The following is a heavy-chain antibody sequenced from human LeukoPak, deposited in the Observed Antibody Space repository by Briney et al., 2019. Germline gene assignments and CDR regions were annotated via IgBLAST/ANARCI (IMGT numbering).Heavy chain of an antibody. V-gene: IGHV3-30*14. D-gene: IGHD2-21*01. CDR3: ARDSAFSSYSH. CDR1: GFTFSSYA. Sequence: GGSLRLSCAASGFTFSSYAMHWVRQAPGKGLEWVAVISCDGSNIYYADSVKGRFTISRDDSKNMVLLQMDSLRVGDTARYYCARDSAFSSYSHWGQGALVTVSS. J-gene: IGHJ1*01. CDR2: ISCDGSNI.